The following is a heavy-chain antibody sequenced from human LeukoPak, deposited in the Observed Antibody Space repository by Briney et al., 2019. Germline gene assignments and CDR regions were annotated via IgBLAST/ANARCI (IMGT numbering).Heavy chain of an antibody. J-gene: IGHJ4*02. CDR3: ARTPSGDYFDY. Sequence: SETLSLTCTVSGGSISSSSYYWGWIRQTPGKGLEWIGSMHYSGSTYYNPSLKSRVTISVDMSKNQFSLKLSSVTVADTAVYYCARTPSGDYFDYWGQGTLVTVSS. D-gene: IGHD4-17*01. CDR2: MHYSGST. V-gene: IGHV4-39*07. CDR1: GGSISSSSYY.